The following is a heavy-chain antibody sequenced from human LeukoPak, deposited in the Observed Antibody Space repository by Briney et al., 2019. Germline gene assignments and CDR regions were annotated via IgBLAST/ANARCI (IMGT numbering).Heavy chain of an antibody. D-gene: IGHD3-22*01. J-gene: IGHJ6*03. CDR2: MNPNSGNT. Sequence: ASVKVSCKASGYTFTSYDINWVRQATGQGPEWMGWMNPNSGNTGYAQKFQGRVTITRNTSISTAYMELSSLRSEDTAVYYCARGYDSSGYYYSYYYYYYMDVWGKGTTVTVSS. CDR1: GYTFTSYD. V-gene: IGHV1-8*03. CDR3: ARGYDSSGYYYSYYYYYYMDV.